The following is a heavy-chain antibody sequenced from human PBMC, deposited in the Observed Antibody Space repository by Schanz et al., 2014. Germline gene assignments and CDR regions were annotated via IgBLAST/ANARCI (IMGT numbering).Heavy chain of an antibody. D-gene: IGHD2-21*01. J-gene: IGHJ4*02. Sequence: VQLVESGGGLVQPGGSLRLSCAAPGFTLSNYAMHWVRQTPDKGLEWVSGLSANGDSTFYSSSVKGRFTISRDISKNTLYLQMGSLRAEDVAVYYCARKSLVSAHYDSWGQGTLVTVSS. CDR3: ARKSLVSAHYDS. CDR1: GFTLSNYA. CDR2: LSANGDST. V-gene: IGHV3-64*01.